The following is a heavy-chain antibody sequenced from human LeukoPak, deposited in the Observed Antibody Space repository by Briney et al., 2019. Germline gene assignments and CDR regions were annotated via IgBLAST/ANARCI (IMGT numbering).Heavy chain of an antibody. CDR3: ARGLAMIVVDDAFDI. D-gene: IGHD3-22*01. J-gene: IGHJ3*02. V-gene: IGHV4-59*12. Sequence: SETLSLTCTVSGGSISSYYWSWIRQPPGKGLEWIGYIYYSGSTNYNPSLKSRVTISVDTSKNQFSLKLSSVTAADTAVYYCARGLAMIVVDDAFDIWGQGTMVTVSS. CDR1: GGSISSYY. CDR2: IYYSGST.